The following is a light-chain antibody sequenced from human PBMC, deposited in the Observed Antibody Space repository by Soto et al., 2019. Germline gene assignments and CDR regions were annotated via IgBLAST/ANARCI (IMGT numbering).Light chain of an antibody. J-gene: IGKJ2*01. Sequence: DIQMTQSPSSLSASVGDRVTITCRASQSVDFSLNWYQQKPGKAPELLVYLTSTLHTGVPSRFSGSGSGTGFTLTISSLQPEDFATYYCQQSYNTPYTFGQGTKLDIK. CDR3: QQSYNTPYT. CDR2: LTS. CDR1: QSVDFS. V-gene: IGKV1-39*01.